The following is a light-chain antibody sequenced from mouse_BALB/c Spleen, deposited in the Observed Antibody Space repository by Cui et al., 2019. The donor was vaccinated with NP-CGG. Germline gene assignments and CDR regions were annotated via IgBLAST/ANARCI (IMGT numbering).Light chain of an antibody. J-gene: IGLJ1*01. CDR3: ALWYSNHWV. Sequence: QAVLTQEPALTTSPGETVTLTCRSSTGAVTANNFANWVQEKPDHLFTGLIGGTNNRAPGVPARFSGSLIGDKAALTITGAQTEDEAIYFCALWYSNHWVFGGGTKLTVL. CDR2: GTN. CDR1: TGAVTANNF. V-gene: IGLV1*01.